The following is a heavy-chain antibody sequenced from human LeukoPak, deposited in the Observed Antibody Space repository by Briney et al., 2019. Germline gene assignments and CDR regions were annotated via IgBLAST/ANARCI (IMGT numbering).Heavy chain of an antibody. J-gene: IGHJ5*02. Sequence: GGSLILSCAASGFPINRSYMNWVRQAPGKGLEWVSIIHNDGTTYYADSVKGRFTISRDDSKNTIYLQMNSLRAEDTAVYYCARDSFHTSWGQGTLVTVSS. CDR2: IHNDGTT. D-gene: IGHD2-2*02. V-gene: IGHV3-66*01. CDR1: GFPINRSY. CDR3: ARDSFHTS.